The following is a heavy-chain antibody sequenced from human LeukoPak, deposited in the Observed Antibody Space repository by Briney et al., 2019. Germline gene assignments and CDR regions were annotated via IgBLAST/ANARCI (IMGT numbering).Heavy chain of an antibody. CDR3: ARGPSSDLRTGFFFGYFDD. CDR2: VIPFLGAT. J-gene: IGHJ4*02. Sequence: SVKDSCKATGGTFSNNAASWVRHAPGEGLKWMGRVIPFLGATNYSHNFQGGGTITADENPQTAYMGQRSLRAEDTAAYFCARGPSSDLRTGFFFGYFDDWGQGTLITVSS. V-gene: IGHV1-69*11. D-gene: IGHD3/OR15-3a*01. CDR1: GGTFSNNA.